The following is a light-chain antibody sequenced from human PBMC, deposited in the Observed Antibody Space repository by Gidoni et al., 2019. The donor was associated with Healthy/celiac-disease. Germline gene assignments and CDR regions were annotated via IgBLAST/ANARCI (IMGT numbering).Light chain of an antibody. CDR2: FGS. CDR3: MQALQTPPT. J-gene: IGKJ5*01. Sequence: DSVMTQSPLYLPVTPGEPASISCRSSQSLLHSNGYNYLDWYLQKPAQSPQLLIYFGSNRASGVPDRFSGSGSGSDFTLKISRVEAVDVWVYYCMQALQTPPTFGQGTRLEIK. V-gene: IGKV2-28*01. CDR1: QSLLHSNGYNY.